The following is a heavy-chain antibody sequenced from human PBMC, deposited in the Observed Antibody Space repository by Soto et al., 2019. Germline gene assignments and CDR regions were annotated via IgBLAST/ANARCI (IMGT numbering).Heavy chain of an antibody. CDR2: IIPIFGTA. J-gene: IGHJ4*02. CDR1: GGTFSMYA. CDR3: ARDRRAVAGTEFDY. Sequence: SVKVSCKASGGTFSMYAISCVLQAPGQGLEWMGGIIPIFGTANYAQKFQGRVTITADESTSTAYMELSSLRSEDTAVYYCARDRRAVAGTEFDYWGQGTLVTVSS. V-gene: IGHV1-69*13. D-gene: IGHD6-19*01.